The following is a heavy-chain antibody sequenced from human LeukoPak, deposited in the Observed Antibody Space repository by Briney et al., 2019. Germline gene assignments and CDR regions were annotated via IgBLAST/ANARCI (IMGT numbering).Heavy chain of an antibody. J-gene: IGHJ4*02. CDR3: ARVTSSGHYFFDY. V-gene: IGHV1-2*02. Sequence: EASVKVSCKASGYTFTGYSMHWVRQAPGQGLEWKGWINPYSGGTSYAQKFQGRVTMARDTSISTANMELSSLRSDDTAVYYCARVTSSGHYFFDYWGQGSLVTVSS. CDR1: GYTFTGYS. D-gene: IGHD3-22*01. CDR2: INPYSGGT.